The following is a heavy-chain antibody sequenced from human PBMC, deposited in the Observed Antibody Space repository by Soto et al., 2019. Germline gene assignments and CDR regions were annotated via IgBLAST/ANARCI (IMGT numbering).Heavy chain of an antibody. Sequence: PSETLSLTCTVSGGSISSGGYYWSWIRQHPGKGLEWIGYIYYSGSTYYNPSLKSRVTISVDTSKNQFSLKLSSVTAADTAVYYCAKDPNKYCGGDCYIDYWGQGTLVTVSS. D-gene: IGHD2-21*02. V-gene: IGHV4-31*03. CDR3: AKDPNKYCGGDCYIDY. CDR1: GGSISSGGYY. J-gene: IGHJ4*02. CDR2: IYYSGST.